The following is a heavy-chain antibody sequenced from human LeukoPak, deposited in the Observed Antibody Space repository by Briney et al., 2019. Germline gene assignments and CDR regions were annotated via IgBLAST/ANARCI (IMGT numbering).Heavy chain of an antibody. CDR1: GDSVSSDSSA. D-gene: IGHD6-25*01. Sequence: SQTLSLTCAISGDSVSSDSSAWNWFRQSPSRGLEWLGRTYYRSKWYNDYAVSVKSRITINPDTSKNQFSLQQNSVTREDTAVYYCARGGHFEYRGQGTLVTVSS. CDR3: ARGGHFEY. CDR2: TYYRSKWYN. V-gene: IGHV6-1*01. J-gene: IGHJ4*02.